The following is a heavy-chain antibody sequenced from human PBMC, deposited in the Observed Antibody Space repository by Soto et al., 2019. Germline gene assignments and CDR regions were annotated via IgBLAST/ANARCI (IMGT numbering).Heavy chain of an antibody. Sequence: QVQLVQSGAEVKKPGSSVSVSCQASGDSFNSYAFDWVRQAPGQGLEWMGGIIPVFGTTNYAQKFHGRVTPTADELSNTVHMAMSRLRSEEPAAYYGARQYVTDTPYDSRDVWGQGTRVTVPS. D-gene: IGHD5-12*01. CDR3: ARQYVTDTPYDSRDV. CDR2: IIPVFGTT. CDR1: GDSFNSYA. J-gene: IGHJ6*02. V-gene: IGHV1-69*01.